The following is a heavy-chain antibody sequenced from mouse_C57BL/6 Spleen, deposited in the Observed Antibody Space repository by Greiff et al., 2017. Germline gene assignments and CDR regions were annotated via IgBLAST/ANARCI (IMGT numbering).Heavy chain of an antibody. CDR2: IDPETGGT. D-gene: IGHD1-1*01. V-gene: IGHV1-15*01. CDR3: TRTLILRRDFAY. Sequence: VQLQESGAELVRPGASVTLSCKASGYTFTDYEMHWVKQTPVHGLEWIGAIDPETGGTAYNQKFKGKAILTADKSSSTAYMELRSLTSEDSAVYYCTRTLILRRDFAYWGQGTLVTVSA. CDR1: GYTFTDYE. J-gene: IGHJ3*01.